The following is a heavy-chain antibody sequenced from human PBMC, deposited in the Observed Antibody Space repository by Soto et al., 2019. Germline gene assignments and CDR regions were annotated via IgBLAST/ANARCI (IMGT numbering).Heavy chain of an antibody. D-gene: IGHD5-12*01. V-gene: IGHV3-23*01. J-gene: IGHJ4*02. CDR3: AKDRGIVATSNYFDY. CDR2: ISGSGGST. CDR1: GFTFSSYA. Sequence: PGGSLRLSCAASGFTFSSYAMSWVRQAPGKGLEWVSAISGSGGSTYYADYVKGRFTISRDNSKNTLYLQMNSLRAEDTALYYCAKDRGIVATSNYFDYWGQGTLVTVSS.